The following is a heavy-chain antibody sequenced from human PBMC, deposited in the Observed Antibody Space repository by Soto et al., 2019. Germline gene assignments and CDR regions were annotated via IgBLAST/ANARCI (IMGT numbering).Heavy chain of an antibody. J-gene: IGHJ5*02. CDR3: ARDHSGQRYNWFDP. D-gene: IGHD2-15*01. CDR2: IYYGGST. V-gene: IGHV4-31*03. CDR1: GGSISSGGYY. Sequence: SETLSLTCTVSGGSISSGGYYWSWIRQHPGKGLEWIGYIYYGGSTYYNPSLKSRVTISVDTSKNQFSLKLSSVTAADTAVYYCARDHSGQRYNWFDPWGQGTLVTVSS.